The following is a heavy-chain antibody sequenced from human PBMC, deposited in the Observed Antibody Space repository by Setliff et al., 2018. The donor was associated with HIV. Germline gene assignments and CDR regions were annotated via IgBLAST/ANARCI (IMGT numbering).Heavy chain of an antibody. V-gene: IGHV4-38-2*02. Sequence: SETLSLTCAVPSYSIDSGYYWAWIRQSPGRGPEWIGSVYHGGNTYYNPSLKSRVTISMDTSKNRFSLKLNSVTAADTAVYYCARDRHYYHSGAYGGSRDSFDFWGQGTMVTVSS. CDR2: VYHGGNT. J-gene: IGHJ3*01. CDR3: ARDRHYYHSGAYGGSRDSFDF. CDR1: SYSIDSGYY. D-gene: IGHD3-22*01.